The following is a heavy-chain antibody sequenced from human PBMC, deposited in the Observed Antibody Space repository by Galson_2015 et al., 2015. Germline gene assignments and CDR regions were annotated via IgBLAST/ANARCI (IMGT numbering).Heavy chain of an antibody. J-gene: IGHJ4*02. CDR3: ARGPQNGFGYHVFDY. CDR2: ISRGSNTI. V-gene: IGHV3-48*02. D-gene: IGHD5-18*01. CDR1: GFTFSAHQ. Sequence: SLRLSCAASGFTFSAHQMNWVRQAPGKGLEWISYISRGSNTIFYADSVKGRFTVSRDDAKDSLFLQMDSLRDDDTAVYYCARGPQNGFGYHVFDYWGQGALVTVSS.